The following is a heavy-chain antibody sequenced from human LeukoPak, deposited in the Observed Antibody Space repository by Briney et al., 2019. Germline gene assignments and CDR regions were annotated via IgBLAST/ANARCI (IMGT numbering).Heavy chain of an antibody. D-gene: IGHD3-22*01. J-gene: IGHJ4*02. CDR1: GFTFSSYA. V-gene: IGHV3-23*01. CDR3: AKAREVLAYYYDGSGYYLDY. Sequence: GVSLRLSCAASGFTFSSYAMSWVRQAPGKGLEWVSAVSGTGGRTYYADSVKGRFTISRDNSKNTLYLQMNSLRAEDTAIYYCAKAREVLAYYYDGSGYYLDYWGQGTLVAVSS. CDR2: VSGTGGRT.